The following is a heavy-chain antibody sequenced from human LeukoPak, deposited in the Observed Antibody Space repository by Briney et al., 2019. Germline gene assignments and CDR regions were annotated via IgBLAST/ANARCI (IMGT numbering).Heavy chain of an antibody. Sequence: ASVKVSCKASGYTFTGYYMHWVRQAPGQGLEWMGWINPNSGGTDYAQKFQGRVTMTRDTSISTAYMELSRLRSDDTAVYYCARDYSSGRNWFDPWGQGTLVTASS. D-gene: IGHD6-19*01. J-gene: IGHJ5*02. CDR3: ARDYSSGRNWFDP. V-gene: IGHV1-2*02. CDR2: INPNSGGT. CDR1: GYTFTGYY.